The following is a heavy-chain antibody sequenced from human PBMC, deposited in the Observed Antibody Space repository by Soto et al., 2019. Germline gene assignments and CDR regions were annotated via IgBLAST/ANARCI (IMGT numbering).Heavy chain of an antibody. J-gene: IGHJ6*03. CDR1: GGSISSYY. D-gene: IGHD3-10*01. Sequence: SETLSLTCTVSGGSISSYYWSWIRQPPGKGLEWIGEIYHSGSTNYNPSLKSRVTISVDKSKNQFSLKLSSVTAADTAVYYCARRGGSMKGYMDVWGKGTTVTVSS. V-gene: IGHV4-59*12. CDR3: ARRGGSMKGYMDV. CDR2: IYHSGST.